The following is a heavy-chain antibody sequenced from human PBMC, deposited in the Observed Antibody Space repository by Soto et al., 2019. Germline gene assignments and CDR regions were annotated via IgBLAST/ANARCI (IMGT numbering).Heavy chain of an antibody. CDR1: GYTFTGYY. Sequence: QVQLVQSGAEVKKPGASVKVSCKASGYTFTGYYMHWVRQAPGQGLEWMGWINPNTGGTTYAQKFQRRGTMTRETSISTAYMEVSSLRSDDTAVYYCARVNVVVVAATREYYFDYWGQGTLVTVSS. V-gene: IGHV1-2*02. J-gene: IGHJ4*02. CDR2: INPNTGGT. D-gene: IGHD2-15*01. CDR3: ARVNVVVVAATREYYFDY.